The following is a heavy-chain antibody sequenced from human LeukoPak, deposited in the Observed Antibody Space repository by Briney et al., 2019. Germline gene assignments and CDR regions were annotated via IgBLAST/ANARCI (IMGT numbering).Heavy chain of an antibody. J-gene: IGHJ4*02. V-gene: IGHV3-21*04. Sequence: GGSLRLSCAASGFTFSSYSMNWVRQAPGKGLEWVSSISSSSSYIYYADSVKGRFTISRDNAKNSLYLQMNSLRAEDTAVYYCAKTSYDSSGYYYFDYWGQGTLVTVSS. CDR2: ISSSSSYI. CDR3: AKTSYDSSGYYYFDY. D-gene: IGHD3-22*01. CDR1: GFTFSSYS.